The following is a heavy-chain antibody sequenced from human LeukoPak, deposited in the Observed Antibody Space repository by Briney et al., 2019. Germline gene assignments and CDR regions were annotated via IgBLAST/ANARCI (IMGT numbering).Heavy chain of an antibody. J-gene: IGHJ4*02. CDR1: GFAFSSYS. Sequence: GGSLRLSCAASGFAFSSYSMNWVRQAPGKGLEWVSYISSSSSTIYYADSVKGRFTISRDNAKNSLYLQMNSLRAEDTAVYYCARDTDYYDSSGYYYGSIFDYWGQGTLVTVSS. CDR3: ARDTDYYDSSGYYYGSIFDY. D-gene: IGHD3-22*01. V-gene: IGHV3-48*04. CDR2: ISSSSSTI.